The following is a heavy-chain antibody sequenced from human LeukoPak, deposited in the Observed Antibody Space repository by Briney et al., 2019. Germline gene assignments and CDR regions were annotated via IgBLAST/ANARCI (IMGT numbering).Heavy chain of an antibody. J-gene: IGHJ4*02. CDR1: GFTFSGYW. V-gene: IGHV3-7*03. CDR2: IKQDGSEI. Sequence: GGSLRLSCAASGFTFSGYWMSWVRQTPEKGLEWVANIKQDGSEIYYVDSVKGRFTISRDNAKNSLYLQMNSLRAEDTAMYHCARQMGESTNFDNWGQGTLVTVSS. CDR3: ARQMGESTNFDN. D-gene: IGHD2-2*01.